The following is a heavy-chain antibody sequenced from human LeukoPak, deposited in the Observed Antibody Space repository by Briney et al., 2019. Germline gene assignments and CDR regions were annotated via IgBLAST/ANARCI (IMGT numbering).Heavy chain of an antibody. CDR3: AELGITMIGGV. CDR2: IRYDRRNQ. CDR1: GFTFSSYG. J-gene: IGHJ6*04. V-gene: IGHV3-30*02. Sequence: GGSLRLSCAASGFTFSSYGMHWVRQAPGKGLEWVAFIRYDRRNQYYADSVKGRFTISRDNAKNSLYLQMNSLRAEDTAVYYCAELGITMIGGVWGKGTTVTISS. D-gene: IGHD3-10*02.